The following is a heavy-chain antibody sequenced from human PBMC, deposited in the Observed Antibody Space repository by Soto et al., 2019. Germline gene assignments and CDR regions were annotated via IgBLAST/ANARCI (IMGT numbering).Heavy chain of an antibody. CDR1: GFTFSRKG. CDR3: ARYGLCSSFDL. Sequence: QEQLVESGGSVVQPGRSLRLSCVASGFTFSRKGMHWVRQAPGKGLEWVAMIWYDGSKKFSGDSVKGRFTISRDNSKNTIFLQMEGLKAENTAVYYCARYGLCSSFDLWGEGKMVTISS. D-gene: IGHD3-16*01. J-gene: IGHJ3*01. V-gene: IGHV3-33*01. CDR2: IWYDGSKK.